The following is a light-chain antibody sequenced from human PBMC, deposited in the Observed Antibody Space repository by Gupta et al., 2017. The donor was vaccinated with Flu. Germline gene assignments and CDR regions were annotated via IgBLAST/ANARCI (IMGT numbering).Light chain of an antibody. Sequence: DIVMTQSPLYSPVTLGQPASISCKSSQSLVHSDGNTYLSWLQQRRGQPPRLLIYKVSNRFSGVPERFSGRGAGTDFILKISRVEAEDVGVYYCIQATRFGTFGQGTKLEIK. J-gene: IGKJ2*01. CDR3: IQATRFGT. CDR1: QSLVHSDGNTY. CDR2: KVS. V-gene: IGKV2-24*01.